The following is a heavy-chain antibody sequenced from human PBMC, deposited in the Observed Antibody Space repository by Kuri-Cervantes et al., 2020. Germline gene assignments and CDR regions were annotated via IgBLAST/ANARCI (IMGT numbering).Heavy chain of an antibody. CDR3: ARCGYGTSNWFDP. V-gene: IGHV3-30-3*01. J-gene: IGHJ5*02. CDR2: ISYDGSNE. D-gene: IGHD3-22*01. Sequence: GESLKISCAASGFTFSSYFMHWVRQAPGKGLEWVAVISYDGSNEYYADSVKGRFTISRDNSKHTVYLQTNSLRAEDTAVYYCARCGYGTSNWFDPWGQGTLVTVSS. CDR1: GFTFSSYF.